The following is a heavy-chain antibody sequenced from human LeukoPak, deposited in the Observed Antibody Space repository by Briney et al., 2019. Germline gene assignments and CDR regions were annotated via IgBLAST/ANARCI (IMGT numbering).Heavy chain of an antibody. V-gene: IGHV4-38-2*02. CDR1: GGSTSSGYY. CDR2: IYHSGST. CDR3: ASCRSDYYDSSGYYCDY. D-gene: IGHD3-22*01. Sequence: SETLSLTCTVSGGSTSSGYYWGWIRQPPGKGLEWIGSIYHSGSTYYNPSLKSRVTISVDTSKNQFSLKLSSVTAADTAVYYCASCRSDYYDSSGYYCDYWGQGTLVTVSS. J-gene: IGHJ4*02.